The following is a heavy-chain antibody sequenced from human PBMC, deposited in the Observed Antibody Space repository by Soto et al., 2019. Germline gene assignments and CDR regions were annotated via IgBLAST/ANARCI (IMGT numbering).Heavy chain of an antibody. CDR2: ISYDGSNK. D-gene: IGHD2-2*01. V-gene: IGHV3-30*18. CDR1: GVTCSSYG. J-gene: IGHJ6*02. CDR3: AKDRLYCSSTSCDDIYYGMDV. Sequence: RHSCGVGGVTCSSYGMHRFRQAPGKGLEWVAVISYDGSNKYYADSVKGRFTISRDNSKNTLYLQMNSLRAEDTAVYYCAKDRLYCSSTSCDDIYYGMDVWGQGTTVTVSS.